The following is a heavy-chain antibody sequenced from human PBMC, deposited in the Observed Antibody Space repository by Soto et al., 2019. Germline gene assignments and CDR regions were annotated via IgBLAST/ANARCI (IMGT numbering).Heavy chain of an antibody. V-gene: IGHV3-23*01. CDR3: AASRDGYSYRDS. D-gene: IGHD4-4*01. CDR2: ISASGGST. J-gene: IGHJ4*02. CDR1: GFTFSSYA. Sequence: GGSLRLSCAASGFTFSSYAINWVRQAPGKGLEWVSTISASGGSTYYADSVKGRFAISRDNSKNTLYLQMNSLRAEDTAVYYCAASRDGYSYRDSWGQGTLVTVPS.